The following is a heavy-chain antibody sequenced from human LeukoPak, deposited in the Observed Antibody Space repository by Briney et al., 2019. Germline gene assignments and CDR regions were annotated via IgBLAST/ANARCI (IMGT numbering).Heavy chain of an antibody. CDR1: GYTFTDYA. D-gene: IGHD4-17*01. Sequence: AASVKVSCKASGYTFTDYAIQWVRQAPGQGLEWMGWINAGNGQTKYSQKFQGRVTITRDTSASTAYMELSGLRSDDTAVYYCARARWTSTATTYYLDFWGQGTLVTVSS. V-gene: IGHV1-3*01. CDR3: ARARWTSTATTYYLDF. CDR2: INAGNGQT. J-gene: IGHJ4*02.